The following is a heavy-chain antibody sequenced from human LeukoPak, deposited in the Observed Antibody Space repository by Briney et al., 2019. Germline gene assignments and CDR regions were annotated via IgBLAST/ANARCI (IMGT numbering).Heavy chain of an antibody. V-gene: IGHV3-74*01. D-gene: IGHD6-13*01. CDR3: VRDSSKWYYDF. CDR2: IKSDGSAT. CDR1: GFTFSSYW. J-gene: IGHJ4*02. Sequence: GGSLRLSCAASGFTFSSYWIHWVRQAPGEGLVWVSHIKSDGSATGYADSVKGGFTISRDNAKNTVYLQMNSLRDEDTAVYYCVRDSSKWYYDFWGQGSLVTVSS.